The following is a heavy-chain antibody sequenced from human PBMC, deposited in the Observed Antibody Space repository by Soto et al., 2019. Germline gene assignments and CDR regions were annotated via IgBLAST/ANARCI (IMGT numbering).Heavy chain of an antibody. CDR1: GFSFSNYG. CDR2: ISYDGSEK. V-gene: IGHV3-30*18. D-gene: IGHD3-22*01. Sequence: PGGSLRLSCAASGFSFSNYGIHWVRQAPGKGLEWVAIISYDGSEKYYADSVKGRFTISRDNSKNTVYLQMNSLRAEDTAVYYCAKGAATNYDSRGYYVVDYWGQGTLVTVSS. J-gene: IGHJ4*02. CDR3: AKGAATNYDSRGYYVVDY.